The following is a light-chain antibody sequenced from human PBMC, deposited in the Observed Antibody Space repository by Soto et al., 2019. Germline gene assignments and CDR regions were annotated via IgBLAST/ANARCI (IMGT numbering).Light chain of an antibody. V-gene: IGKV2-28*01. CDR3: MQALQTPVT. Sequence: DVVLTQSPLSLPVTPGEPASISCRSSQSLLHSDGYNYLDWYLQKPGQSPQLLIYLGSNRASGVPYRFSVSGSGTDFTLRISRVEAEDVGVYYCMQALQTPVTFGQGTKVEIK. CDR2: LGS. J-gene: IGKJ1*01. CDR1: QSLLHSDGYNY.